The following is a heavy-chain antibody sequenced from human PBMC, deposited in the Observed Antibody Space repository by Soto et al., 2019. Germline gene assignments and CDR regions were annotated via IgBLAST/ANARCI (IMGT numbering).Heavy chain of an antibody. CDR2: IYYSGST. D-gene: IGHD2-2*02. V-gene: IGHV4-30-4*01. CDR1: GGSISSGDYY. J-gene: IGHJ4*02. Sequence: PSETLSLTCTVSGGSISSGDYYWSWIRQPPGKGLEWIGYIYYSGSTYYNPSLKSRVTISVDTSKNQFSLKLSSVTAADTAVYYCARVCVVVPAAIHYWGQGTLVTVSS. CDR3: ARVCVVVPAAIHY.